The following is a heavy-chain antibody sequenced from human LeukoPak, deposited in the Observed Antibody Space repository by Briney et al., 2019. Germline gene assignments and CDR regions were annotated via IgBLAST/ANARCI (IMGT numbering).Heavy chain of an antibody. CDR1: GYSFTSYW. Sequence: GESLKISCKGTGYSFTSYWIGWVRQMPGKGLERMGIIYPGDSDTRYSPSFQGQVTISADKSISTAYLQWSSLKASDTAMYYCARHRSTNLLDYWGQGTLVTVSS. CDR3: ARHRSTNLLDY. J-gene: IGHJ4*02. CDR2: IYPGDSDT. V-gene: IGHV5-51*01. D-gene: IGHD2-2*01.